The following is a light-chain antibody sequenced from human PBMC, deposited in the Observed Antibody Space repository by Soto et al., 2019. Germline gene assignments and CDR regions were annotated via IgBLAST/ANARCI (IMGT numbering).Light chain of an antibody. CDR1: QSVSSN. CDR3: QQYNNWPPVT. J-gene: IGKJ5*01. Sequence: EIVMTQSPATLSVSPGERATLSCRASQSVSSNLAWYQQKPGQAPKLLIYGSSTRATGVPARFSGSGSGTEFTLTISSLKSEDFAVYYCQQYNNWPPVTFGQGTRLEIK. V-gene: IGKV3-15*01. CDR2: GSS.